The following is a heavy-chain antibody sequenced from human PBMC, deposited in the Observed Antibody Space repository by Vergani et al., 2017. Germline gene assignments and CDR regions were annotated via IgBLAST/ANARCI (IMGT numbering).Heavy chain of an antibody. CDR1: GYIFKNYY. Sequence: QVQVVQSGAEVKKSGASVKVSCTASGYIFKNYYMHWLRLAPGQGFQWMGVVNFVTGAATSPQKFEGRITMTRDTSTATFYMDLSSLKYEDTAIYYCARSIGYCTSGSCRPYYFDLWGQGTLVTVSS. J-gene: IGHJ4*02. D-gene: IGHD2-15*01. CDR2: VNFVTGAA. CDR3: ARSIGYCTSGSCRPYYFDL. V-gene: IGHV1-46*02.